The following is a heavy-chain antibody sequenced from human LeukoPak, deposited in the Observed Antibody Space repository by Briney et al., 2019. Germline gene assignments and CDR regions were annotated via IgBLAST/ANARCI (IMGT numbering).Heavy chain of an antibody. V-gene: IGHV1-8*01. CDR1: GYTFTSYD. D-gene: IGHD6-6*01. J-gene: IGHJ3*02. CDR3: AGQKSSIAARRAFDI. CDR2: MNPNSGNT. Sequence: ASVKVSCKASGYTFTSYDINWVRQATGQGLEWMGWMNPNSGNTGYAQKFQGRVTMTRNTSISTAYMELSSLRSEDTAVYYCAGQKSSIAARRAFDIWGQGTMVTVSS.